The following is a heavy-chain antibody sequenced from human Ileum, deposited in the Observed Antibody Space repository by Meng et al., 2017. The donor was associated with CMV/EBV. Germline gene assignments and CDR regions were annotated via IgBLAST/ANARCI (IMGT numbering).Heavy chain of an antibody. Sequence: QEQLQQSGPGLVKTSHTLFLTSAISGDSVSSTTVTWNWIRQSPSRGIEWLGRTYYRSKWFNDYALSVRGRITINPDISKNQLSLQLNSVTPEDTAVYYCVRLTGNSWLDYWGRGTLVTVSS. CDR1: GDSVSSTTVT. CDR2: TYYRSKWFN. D-gene: IGHD6-13*01. V-gene: IGHV6-1*01. J-gene: IGHJ4*02. CDR3: VRLTGNSWLDY.